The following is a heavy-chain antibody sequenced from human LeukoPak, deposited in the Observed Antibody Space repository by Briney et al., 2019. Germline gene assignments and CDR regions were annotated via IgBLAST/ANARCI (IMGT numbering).Heavy chain of an antibody. CDR1: GFTLSGYA. J-gene: IGHJ4*02. CDR2: INGGGNT. CDR3: ARDPAEADC. Sequence: PGGSLRLSCAASGFTLSGYAMNWVRQAPGKGLEWVSSINGGGNTFYADSVKGRFAISRDNAKSSLYLQMNGLRAEDTAVYYCARDPAEADCWGQGTLVTVSS. V-gene: IGHV3-21*06.